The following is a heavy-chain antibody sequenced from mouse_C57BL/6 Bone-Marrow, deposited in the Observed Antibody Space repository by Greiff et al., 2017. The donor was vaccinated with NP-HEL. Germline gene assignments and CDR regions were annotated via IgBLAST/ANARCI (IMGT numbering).Heavy chain of an antibody. V-gene: IGHV1-18*01. Sequence: EVKLVESGPELVKPGASVKIPCKASGYTFTDYNMDWVKQSHGKSLEWIGDINPNNGGTIYNQKFKGKATLTVDKSSSTAYMELRSLTSEDTAVYYCARWDGYYLYFDYWGQGTTLTVSS. CDR3: ARWDGYYLYFDY. CDR1: GYTFTDYN. D-gene: IGHD2-3*01. CDR2: INPNNGGT. J-gene: IGHJ2*01.